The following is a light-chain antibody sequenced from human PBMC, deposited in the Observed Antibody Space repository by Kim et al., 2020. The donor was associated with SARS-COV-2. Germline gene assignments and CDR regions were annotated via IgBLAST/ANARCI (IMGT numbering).Light chain of an antibody. CDR1: SSNVGSNS. CDR3: AAWDDSLIGLL. Sequence: GRRVTISCSGTSSNVGSNSVNWYRHLPGTAPNLLIYSNYQRASGVPARFSGSKSGTSASLAISGLQSEDEADYYCAAWDDSLIGLLFGGGTKVTVL. CDR2: SNY. J-gene: IGLJ2*01. V-gene: IGLV1-44*01.